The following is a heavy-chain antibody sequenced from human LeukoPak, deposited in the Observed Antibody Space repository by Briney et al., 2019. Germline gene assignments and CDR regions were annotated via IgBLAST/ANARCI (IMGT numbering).Heavy chain of an antibody. D-gene: IGHD2-2*01. CDR2: ITSSGSTI. CDR1: GFTFSDYN. Sequence: GGSLRLSCAASGFTFSDYNMNWVRQAPGKGLEWVSFITSSGSTIHYADSVKGRFTIPRDNAKNSLYLQMNSLGAEDTALYYCARETCTRTTCYIEYWGQGTLVTVSS. V-gene: IGHV3-48*01. CDR3: ARETCTRTTCYIEY. J-gene: IGHJ4*02.